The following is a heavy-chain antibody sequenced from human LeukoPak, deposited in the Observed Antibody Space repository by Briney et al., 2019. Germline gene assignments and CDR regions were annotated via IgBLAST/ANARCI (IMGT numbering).Heavy chain of an antibody. CDR2: INHSGST. J-gene: IGHJ4*02. CDR3: ARTGGLDNSGYDY. CDR1: GGSFSGYY. V-gene: IGHV4-34*01. Sequence: SETLSLTCAVYGGSFSGYYWSWIRQPPGKGLEWIGEINHSGSTNYNPSLKSRVTISVDTSKNQFSLKLSSVTAADTAVYYCARTGGLDNSGYDYWGQGTLVTVSS. D-gene: IGHD3-22*01.